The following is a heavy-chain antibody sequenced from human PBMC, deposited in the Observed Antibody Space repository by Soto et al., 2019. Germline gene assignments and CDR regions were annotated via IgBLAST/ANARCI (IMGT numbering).Heavy chain of an antibody. V-gene: IGHV3-23*01. CDR2: ISGSGGST. D-gene: IGHD3-9*01. J-gene: IGHJ3*02. Sequence: EVQLLESGGGLVQPGGSLRLSCAASGFTFSSYAMSWVRQAPGQGLEWVSAISGSGGSTYYADSVKGRFTISRDNSKNSLYLQMNSLRAEDTAVYYCAKDHPYEILTGYWGDAFDIWGQGTMVTVSS. CDR3: AKDHPYEILTGYWGDAFDI. CDR1: GFTFSSYA.